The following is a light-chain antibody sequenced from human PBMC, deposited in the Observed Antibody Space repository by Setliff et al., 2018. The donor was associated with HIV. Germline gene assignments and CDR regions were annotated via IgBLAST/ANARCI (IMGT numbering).Light chain of an antibody. CDR1: GSNTGSNY. V-gene: IGLV1-47*01. CDR3: ASWDDSLSVVA. J-gene: IGLJ2*01. CDR2: STN. Sequence: QSVLTQPPSASGTPGQTISISCSGGGSNTGSNYVYWYQQLPGTAPKLLIFSTNERPSGVPDRFSGSKSGTSASLAISGLRSEDEADYYCASWDDSLSVVAFGGGTKVTVL.